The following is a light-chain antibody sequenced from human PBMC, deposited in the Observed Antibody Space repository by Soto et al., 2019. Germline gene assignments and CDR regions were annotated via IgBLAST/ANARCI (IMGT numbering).Light chain of an antibody. Sequence: QSALTQPASVYGSPGQSIPISCTGTSSDVGSYNLVSWYQQHPGKASKLMIYDVSKRPSGASDRFSGSKSGNTASLTISGLQAEDEADYYCCSYAGGSDLVFGGGTKLTVL. CDR1: SSDVGSYNL. CDR3: CSYAGGSDLV. CDR2: DVS. J-gene: IGLJ2*01. V-gene: IGLV2-23*02.